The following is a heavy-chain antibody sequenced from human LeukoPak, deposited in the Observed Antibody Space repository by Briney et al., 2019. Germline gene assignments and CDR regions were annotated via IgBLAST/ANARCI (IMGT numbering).Heavy chain of an antibody. V-gene: IGHV4-30-2*01. D-gene: IGHD6-13*01. CDR3: ARDPIAAAGRSFDY. CDR1: GGSISSGGYY. J-gene: IGHJ4*02. CDR2: IYHSGST. Sequence: SETLSLTCTVSGGSISSGGYYWSWIRQPPGKGLEWIGYIYHSGSTYYNPSLKSQVTISVDRSKNQFSLKLSSVTAADTAVYYCARDPIAAAGRSFDYWGQGTLVTVSS.